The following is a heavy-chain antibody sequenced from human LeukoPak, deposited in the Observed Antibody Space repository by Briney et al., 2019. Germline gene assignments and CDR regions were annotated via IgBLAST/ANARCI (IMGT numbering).Heavy chain of an antibody. D-gene: IGHD6-19*01. J-gene: IGHJ4*02. CDR3: ARNQRYSSGLDY. CDR1: GGSFSGYY. CDR2: IYYSGST. V-gene: IGHV4-59*01. Sequence: SGTLSLTCAVYGGSFSGYYWSWIRQPPGKGLEWIGYIYYSGSTNYNPSLKSRVTISVDTSKNQFSLKLSSVTAADTAVYYCARNQRYSSGLDYWGQGTLVTVSS.